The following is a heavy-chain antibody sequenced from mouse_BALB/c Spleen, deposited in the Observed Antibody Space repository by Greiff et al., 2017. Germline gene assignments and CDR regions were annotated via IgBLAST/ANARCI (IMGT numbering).Heavy chain of an antibody. J-gene: IGHJ3*01. V-gene: IGHV1-87*01. CDR1: GYTFTSYW. CDR2: IYPGDGDT. Sequence: VQGVESGAELARPGASVKLSCKASGYTFTSYWMQWVKQRPGQGLEWIGAIYPGDGDTRYTQKFKGKATLTADKSSSTAYMQLSSLASEDSAVYYCARCDDYSFAYWGQGTLVTVSA. D-gene: IGHD2-4*01. CDR3: ARCDDYSFAY.